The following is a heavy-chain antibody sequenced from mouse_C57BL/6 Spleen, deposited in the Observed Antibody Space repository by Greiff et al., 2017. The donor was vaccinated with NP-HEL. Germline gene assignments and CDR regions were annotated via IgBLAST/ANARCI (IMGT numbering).Heavy chain of an antibody. V-gene: IGHV14-1*01. CDR1: GFTIKDYY. CDR3: TAWGSGRFAY. D-gene: IGHD1-1*01. J-gene: IGHJ3*01. Sequence: VQLQQSGAELVRPGASVKLSCTASGFTIKDYYMHWVKQRPEQGLEWIGRIDPEDGDTEYAPKFQGKATMTADTSSNTAYLQLSSLTSEDTAVYYCTAWGSGRFAYWGQGTLVTVSA. CDR2: IDPEDGDT.